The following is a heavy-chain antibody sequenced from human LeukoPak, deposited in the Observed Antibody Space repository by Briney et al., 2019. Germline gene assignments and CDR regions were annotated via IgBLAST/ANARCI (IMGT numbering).Heavy chain of an antibody. J-gene: IGHJ4*02. Sequence: GGSLRLSCSASGFTFSSYAMHWVRQAPGKGLEYVSAISSNGGSTYYADSVKGRFTISRDNSKNTLYLQMSSLRAEDTAVYYCAKGTAYCGGDCYSVVYWGQGTLVTVSS. V-gene: IGHV3-64D*06. D-gene: IGHD2-21*02. CDR2: ISSNGGST. CDR1: GFTFSSYA. CDR3: AKGTAYCGGDCYSVVY.